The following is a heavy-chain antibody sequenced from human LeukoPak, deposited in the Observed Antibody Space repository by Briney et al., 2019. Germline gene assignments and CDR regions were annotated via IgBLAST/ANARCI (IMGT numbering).Heavy chain of an antibody. CDR3: ARGKKEIEYYDFWSGYHAFDI. CDR1: GYTFTRYY. D-gene: IGHD3-3*01. V-gene: IGHV1-2*02. CDR2: INPNSGGT. Sequence: ASVKVPCKASGYTFTRYYMHWVRQAPGKGLEWMGWINPNSGGTNYAQMFQGRVTMTRDTSISTAYMELSRLRSDDTAVYYCARGKKEIEYYDFWSGYHAFDIWGQGTMVTVSS. J-gene: IGHJ3*02.